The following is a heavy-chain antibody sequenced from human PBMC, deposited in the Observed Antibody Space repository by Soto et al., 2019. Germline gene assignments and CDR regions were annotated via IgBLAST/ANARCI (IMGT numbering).Heavy chain of an antibody. CDR1: GFTLSNAR. J-gene: IGHJ6*02. D-gene: IGHD1-20*01. Sequence: EVQLVESGGGLVKPGGSLRLSCAVSGFTLSNARMNWVRQAPGKGLEWVGRLEKKTDGGTTDYIAAVKGRFTISGDDSKNTLFLRMNSLKTEDTAVYYCATGSVFTNYYGMDVWGQGTTVTVSS. CDR3: ATGSVFTNYYGMDV. V-gene: IGHV3-15*07. CDR2: LEKKTDGGTT.